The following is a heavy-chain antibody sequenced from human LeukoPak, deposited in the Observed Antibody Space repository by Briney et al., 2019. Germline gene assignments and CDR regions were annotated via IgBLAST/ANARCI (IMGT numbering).Heavy chain of an antibody. CDR2: IIPIFGTA. Sequence: ASVKVSCKASGGTFSSYAISWVRQAPGQGLEWMGGIIPIFGTANYAQKFQGRATITADESTSTAYMELSSLRSEDTAVYYCARGARGYSYVHFDYWGQGTLVTVSS. J-gene: IGHJ4*02. V-gene: IGHV1-69*13. CDR1: GGTFSSYA. D-gene: IGHD5-18*01. CDR3: ARGARGYSYVHFDY.